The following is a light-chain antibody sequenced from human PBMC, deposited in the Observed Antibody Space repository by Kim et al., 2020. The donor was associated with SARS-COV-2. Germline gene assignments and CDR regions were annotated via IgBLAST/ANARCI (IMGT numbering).Light chain of an antibody. CDR3: QQYDNLPT. Sequence: APSVGDRVTIHCQAGHDITKDLTCYQQKPGKAPKLLIYGASSLEAGVLSRFSGGRSGTDFTLAISSLPPEDIATYYCQQYDNLPTFGQGTRLEIK. V-gene: IGKV1-33*01. J-gene: IGKJ5*01. CDR1: HDITKD. CDR2: GAS.